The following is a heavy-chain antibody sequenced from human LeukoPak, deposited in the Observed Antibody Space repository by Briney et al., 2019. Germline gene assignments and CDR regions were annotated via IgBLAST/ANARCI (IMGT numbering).Heavy chain of an antibody. D-gene: IGHD6-19*01. J-gene: IGHJ4*02. CDR2: IIPIFGTA. Sequence: SVKVSCKASGGTFSSYAISWVRQAPGQGLEWMGGIIPIFGTANYAQKFQGRVTITADESTSTAYMELSSLRSGDTAVYYCARGVRSGWYLFDYWGQGTLVTVSS. CDR1: GGTFSSYA. V-gene: IGHV1-69*13. CDR3: ARGVRSGWYLFDY.